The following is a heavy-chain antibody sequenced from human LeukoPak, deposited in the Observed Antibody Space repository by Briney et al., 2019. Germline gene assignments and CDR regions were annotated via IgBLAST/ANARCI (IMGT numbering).Heavy chain of an antibody. D-gene: IGHD6-13*01. J-gene: IGHJ4*02. V-gene: IGHV4-4*02. CDR3: ARASGGGAAAGTVGNLDY. CDR2: IYHSGST. Sequence: SETLSLTCAVSGGSISSSNWWSWVRQPPGKGLEWIGEIYHSGSTNYNPSLKSRVTISVDKSKNQFSLKLSSVTAADTAVYYCARASGGGAAAGTVGNLDYWGQGTLVTVSS. CDR1: GGSISSSNW.